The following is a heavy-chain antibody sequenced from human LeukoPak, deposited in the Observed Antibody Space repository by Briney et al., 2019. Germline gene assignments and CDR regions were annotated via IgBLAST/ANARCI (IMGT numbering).Heavy chain of an antibody. CDR3: ATGYLNGFDY. V-gene: IGHV1-2*06. J-gene: IGHJ4*02. CDR2: INPNSGGT. Sequence: ASVKVSCKAPGYTFTGYYMHWVRQAPGQGLEWMGRINPNSGGTNYAQKFQGRVTMTEDTSTDTAYMELSSLRSEDTAVYYCATGYLNGFDYWGQGTLVTVSS. D-gene: IGHD1-1*01. CDR1: GYTFTGYY.